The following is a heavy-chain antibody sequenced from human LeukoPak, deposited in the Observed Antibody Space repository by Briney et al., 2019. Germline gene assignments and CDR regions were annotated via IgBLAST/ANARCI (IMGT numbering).Heavy chain of an antibody. CDR2: IYYSGST. CDR1: GGSISSYY. V-gene: IGHV4-59*12. J-gene: IGHJ6*03. D-gene: IGHD5-18*01. Sequence: SETLSLTCTVSGGSISSYYWSWIRQPPGKGLEWIGYIYYSGSTNYNPSLKSRVTISVDTSKNQFSLKLSSVTAADTAVYYCARGASGYGLKYYYYYYYMDVWGKGTTVTVSS. CDR3: ARGASGYGLKYYYYYYYMDV.